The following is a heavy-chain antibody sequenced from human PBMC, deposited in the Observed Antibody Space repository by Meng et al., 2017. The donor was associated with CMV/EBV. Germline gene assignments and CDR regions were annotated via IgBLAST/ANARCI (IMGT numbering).Heavy chain of an antibody. CDR2: INPNSGGT. V-gene: IGHV1-2*02. D-gene: IGHD6-13*01. CDR1: GYTFTGYY. J-gene: IGHJ4*02. Sequence: VQLGQFGAGVKEPGAAVKVSCKASGYTFTGYYMHWVRQAPGQGLEWMGWINPNSGGTNYAQKFQGRVTMTRDTSISTAYMELSRLRSDDTAVYYCARFMSSSWDHYFDYWGQGTLVTVSS. CDR3: ARFMSSSWDHYFDY.